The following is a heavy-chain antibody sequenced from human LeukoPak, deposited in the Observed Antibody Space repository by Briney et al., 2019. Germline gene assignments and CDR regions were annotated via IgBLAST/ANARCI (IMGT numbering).Heavy chain of an antibody. J-gene: IGHJ4*02. Sequence: GESLKISCKGSGYSFTSYWIGWVRQMPGKGLEWMGIINPRDSDTRYSPSFQGQVTFSADKSISTAYLQWSSLRASDTAMYYCARRGVVTSTEGFFDYWGQGTQVTVSS. CDR3: ARRGVVTSTEGFFDY. CDR1: GYSFTSYW. V-gene: IGHV5-51*01. D-gene: IGHD2-21*02. CDR2: INPRDSDT.